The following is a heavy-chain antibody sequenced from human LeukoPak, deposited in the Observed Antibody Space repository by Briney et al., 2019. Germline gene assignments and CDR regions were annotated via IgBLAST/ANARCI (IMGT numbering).Heavy chain of an antibody. CDR1: GFSLSTSGVG. V-gene: IGHV2-5*01. CDR2: IYWNDDK. Sequence: SGPTLVNPTQTLTLTCTFSGFSLSTSGVGVGWIRQPPGKALEWLALIYWNDDKRYSPSLKSRLTITKDTSKNQVVLTMTNMDPVDTATYYCAHRVRQLVGHYYYYYMDVWGKGTTVTVSS. D-gene: IGHD6-6*01. CDR3: AHRVRQLVGHYYYYYMDV. J-gene: IGHJ6*03.